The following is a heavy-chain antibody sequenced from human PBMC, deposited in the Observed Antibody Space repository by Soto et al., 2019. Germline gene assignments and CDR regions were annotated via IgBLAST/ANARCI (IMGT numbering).Heavy chain of an antibody. J-gene: IGHJ6*03. D-gene: IGHD2-2*01. CDR1: GLPFSSYV. Sequence: GGSLKLSCAASGLPFSSYVMHWVRPATGKGLDWVAVISYDGSNKYYADSVKGRFTISRDNSKNTLYLQMNSLRAEDTAVYYCAKASYCSSTSCLYYYYYYYMDVWGKGTTVTVSS. CDR2: ISYDGSNK. V-gene: IGHV3-30*18. CDR3: AKASYCSSTSCLYYYYYYYMDV.